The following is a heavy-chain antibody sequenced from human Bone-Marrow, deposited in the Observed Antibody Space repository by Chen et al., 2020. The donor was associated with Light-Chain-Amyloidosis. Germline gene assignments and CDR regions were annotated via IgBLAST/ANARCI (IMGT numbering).Heavy chain of an antibody. CDR1: GFTFSSYA. CDR3: ARGYSGYGNFDY. D-gene: IGHD5-12*01. V-gene: IGHV3-23*01. Sequence: EVQLLESGGGLVQPGGSLRLSCAASGFTFSSYAMTWVRQAPGKGLEWVSTISGSGGSTYYADSVKGRFTISRDNAKNTLYLQMNSLRAEDTAVYFCARGYSGYGNFDYWGQGTLVTVSS. J-gene: IGHJ4*02. CDR2: ISGSGGST.